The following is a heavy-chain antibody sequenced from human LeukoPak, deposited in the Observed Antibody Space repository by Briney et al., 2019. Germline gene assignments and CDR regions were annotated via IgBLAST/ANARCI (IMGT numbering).Heavy chain of an antibody. D-gene: IGHD4-17*01. V-gene: IGHV3-7*01. J-gene: IGHJ4*02. Sequence: PGGSLRLSCAASGFTFSSYWMSWVRQAPGKGLEWVANIKQDGSEKYYVDSVKGRFTISRDNAKNSLYLQMNSLRAEDTAVYYCARDLNDGDPLGFDYWGQGTLVTVSS. CDR2: IKQDGSEK. CDR3: ARDLNDGDPLGFDY. CDR1: GFTFSSYW.